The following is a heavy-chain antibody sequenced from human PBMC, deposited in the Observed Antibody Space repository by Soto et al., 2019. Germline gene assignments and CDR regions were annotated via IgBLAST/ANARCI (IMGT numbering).Heavy chain of an antibody. J-gene: IGHJ6*02. CDR2: IWYDGSNK. Sequence: GGSLRLSCAASGFIFNRYGMHWVRQVPGKGLEWVADIWYDGSNKNYADSVKGRFTISRDNSKNTLSLQMNSLRAEDTAVYYCARVPGRPPPRNYGMDVWGQGTTVTVSS. CDR1: GFIFNRYG. V-gene: IGHV3-33*01. CDR3: ARVPGRPPPRNYGMDV.